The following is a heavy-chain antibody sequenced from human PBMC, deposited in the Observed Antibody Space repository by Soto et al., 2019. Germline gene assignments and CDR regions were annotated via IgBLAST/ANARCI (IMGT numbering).Heavy chain of an antibody. CDR1: GGAFSSYA. D-gene: IGHD3-16*02. J-gene: IGHJ3*02. CDR3: ARVFDVWGSYRYIDAFDI. V-gene: IGHV1-69*13. Sequence: SVKVSCKASGGAFSSYAISWVRQAPGQGLEWMGGIIPIFGTANYAQKFQGRVTITADESTSTAYMELSSLRSEDTAVYYCARVFDVWGSYRYIDAFDIWGQGTMVTVSS. CDR2: IIPIFGTA.